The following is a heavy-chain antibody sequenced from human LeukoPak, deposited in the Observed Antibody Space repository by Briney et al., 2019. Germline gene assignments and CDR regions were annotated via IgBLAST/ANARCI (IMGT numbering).Heavy chain of an antibody. V-gene: IGHV1-69*01. CDR3: ARAITIFGVVTNYYYYYYMDV. D-gene: IGHD3-3*01. CDR1: GGTFSSYA. J-gene: IGHJ6*03. CDR2: IIPIFGTA. Sequence: SSVKVSCKASGGTFSSYAISWVRQAPGQGLEWMGGIIPIFGTANYAQKFQGRVTITADESTSTAYMELSSLRSEDTAVYYCARAITIFGVVTNYYYYYYMDVWGKGTTVTVSS.